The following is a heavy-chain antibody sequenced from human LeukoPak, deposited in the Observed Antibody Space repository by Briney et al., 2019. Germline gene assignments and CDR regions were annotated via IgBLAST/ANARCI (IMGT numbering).Heavy chain of an antibody. CDR1: GGTFSSYA. CDR2: IIPIFGTA. J-gene: IGHJ5*02. CDR3: ATHHRSSSWSSFANWFDP. Sequence: GASVKVSCKASGGTFSSYAISWVRQAPGQGLEWMGGIIPIFGTANYAQKLQGRVTMTTDTSTSTAYMELRSLRSDDTAVYYCATHHRSSSWSSFANWFDPWGQGTLVTVSS. V-gene: IGHV1-69*05. D-gene: IGHD6-13*01.